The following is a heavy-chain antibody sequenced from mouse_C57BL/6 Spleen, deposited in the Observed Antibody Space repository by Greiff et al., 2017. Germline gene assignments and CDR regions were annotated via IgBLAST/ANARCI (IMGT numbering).Heavy chain of an antibody. V-gene: IGHV1-72*01. CDR1: GYTFTSYW. D-gene: IGHD1-1*01. CDR2: IDPNSGGT. Sequence: VQLQESGAELVKPGASVKLSCKASGYTFTSYWMHWVKQRPGRGLEWIGRIDPNSGGTKYNEKFKSKATLTVDKPSSTAYMQLSSLTSEDSAVYYCARSNYYGSSYRYYFDYWGQGTTLTVSS. J-gene: IGHJ2*01. CDR3: ARSNYYGSSYRYYFDY.